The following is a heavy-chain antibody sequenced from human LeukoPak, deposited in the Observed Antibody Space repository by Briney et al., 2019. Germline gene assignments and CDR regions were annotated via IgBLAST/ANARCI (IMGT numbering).Heavy chain of an antibody. Sequence: ASVKVSCKASGYTFTSYDINWVRQATGQGLEWMGWMNPNSGNTGYAQKFQGRVTITRNTSISTAYMELSRLRSEDTAVYYCARVGRRITMIFGYWGQGTLVTVSS. CDR1: GYTFTSYD. CDR2: MNPNSGNT. V-gene: IGHV1-8*03. D-gene: IGHD3-22*01. J-gene: IGHJ4*02. CDR3: ARVGRRITMIFGY.